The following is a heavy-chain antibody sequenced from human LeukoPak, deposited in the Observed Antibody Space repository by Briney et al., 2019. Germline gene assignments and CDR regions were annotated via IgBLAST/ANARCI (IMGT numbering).Heavy chain of an antibody. J-gene: IGHJ6*03. CDR1: GFTFSSYS. D-gene: IGHD3-3*01. Sequence: PGESLRLSCAASGFTFSSYSMNWVRQAPGKGLEWVSYISSSSSTIYYADSVKGRFTISRDNAKNSLYLQMNTLRAEDTAVYYCARGDYDFWSDYSTNVNYYYYMDVWGKGTTVTVSS. V-gene: IGHV3-48*01. CDR2: ISSSSSTI. CDR3: ARGDYDFWSDYSTNVNYYYYMDV.